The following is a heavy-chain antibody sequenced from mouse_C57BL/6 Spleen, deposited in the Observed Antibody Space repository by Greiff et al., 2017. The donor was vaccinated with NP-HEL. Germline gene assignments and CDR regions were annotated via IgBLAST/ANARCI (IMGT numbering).Heavy chain of an antibody. V-gene: IGHV1-82*01. D-gene: IGHD3-2*02. Sequence: VQLQQSGPELVKPGASVKISCKASGYAFSSSWMNWVKQRPGKGLEWIGRIYPGDGDTNYNGKFKGKDTLTADKSSRTAYMQLSSLTSEDSAVYFCARSSSVYFDYWGQGTTLTVSS. CDR1: GYAFSSSW. CDR2: IYPGDGDT. CDR3: ARSSSVYFDY. J-gene: IGHJ2*01.